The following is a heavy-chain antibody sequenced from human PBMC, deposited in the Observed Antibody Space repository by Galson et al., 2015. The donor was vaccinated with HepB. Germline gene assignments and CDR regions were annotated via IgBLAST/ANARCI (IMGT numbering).Heavy chain of an antibody. CDR3: ARGPNVGDDDGDSGGAFDI. J-gene: IGHJ3*02. CDR2: IWYDGSNK. V-gene: IGHV3-33*01. Sequence: SLRLSCAASGFTFSSYGMHWVRQAPGKGLEWVAVIWYDGSNKYYADSVKGRFTISRDNSKNTLYLHMNSLRAEDTAVYYCARGPNVGDDDGDSGGAFDIWGQRTIVTVSS. CDR1: GFTFSSYG. D-gene: IGHD4-17*01.